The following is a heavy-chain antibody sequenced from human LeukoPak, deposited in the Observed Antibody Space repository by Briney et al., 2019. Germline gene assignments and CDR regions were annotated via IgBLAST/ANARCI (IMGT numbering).Heavy chain of an antibody. CDR2: IYYSGST. D-gene: IGHD3-22*01. V-gene: IGHV4-39*01. Sequence: SSETLSLTCTVSGGSISSSSYYWGWIRQPPGKGLEWIGSIYYSGSTSYNPSLESRVTVSVDTSKNQFSLKLSSVTAADTAVYYCARRHYDSTGRDFDYWGRGTLVTVSS. J-gene: IGHJ4*02. CDR3: ARRHYDSTGRDFDY. CDR1: GGSISSSSYY.